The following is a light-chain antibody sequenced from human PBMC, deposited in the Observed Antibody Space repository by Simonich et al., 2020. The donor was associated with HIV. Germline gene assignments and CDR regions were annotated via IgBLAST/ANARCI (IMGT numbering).Light chain of an antibody. CDR2: KAS. Sequence: DIQMTQSPSTLSASVGDRVTITCRASQSISSWLAWYQQKSGKAPKLLIYKASSLKSGVPSSFSGSGSGTEFTLTISSLQPDDFAIYYCQQYYSTPTFGQGTKVEI. V-gene: IGKV1-5*03. CDR3: QQYYSTPT. J-gene: IGKJ1*01. CDR1: QSISSW.